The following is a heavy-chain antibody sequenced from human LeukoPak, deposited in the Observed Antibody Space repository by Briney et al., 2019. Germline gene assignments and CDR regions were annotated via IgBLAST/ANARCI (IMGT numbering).Heavy chain of an antibody. J-gene: IGHJ4*02. CDR3: ARDLRWLQPD. Sequence: PSETLSLTCTVSGGSISSYYWSWIRQPPGKGLEWIGYIYYSGSTNYNPSLKSRVTISVDRSKNQFSLKLSSVTAADTAVYYCARDLRWLQPDWGQGTLVTVSS. CDR2: IYYSGST. V-gene: IGHV4-59*12. CDR1: GGSISSYY. D-gene: IGHD5-24*01.